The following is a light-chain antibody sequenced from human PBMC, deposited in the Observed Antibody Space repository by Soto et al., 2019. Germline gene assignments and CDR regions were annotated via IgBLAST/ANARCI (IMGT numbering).Light chain of an antibody. Sequence: QSVLTQSPSASGTPGQRVTISCSGTSSNIGTNYVYWYQQLPGTAPKVLIYSNDKPPSGVPDRFSGSKSGTSASLAIRGLRSEDEADYYCAAWDDSLSGPLFGGGTKLTVL. CDR2: SND. V-gene: IGLV1-47*01. CDR1: SSNIGTNY. CDR3: AAWDDSLSGPL. J-gene: IGLJ2*01.